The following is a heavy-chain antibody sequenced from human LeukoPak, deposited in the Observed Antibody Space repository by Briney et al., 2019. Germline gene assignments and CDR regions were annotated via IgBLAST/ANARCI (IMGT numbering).Heavy chain of an antibody. V-gene: IGHV3-9*01. Sequence: GGSLRLSCAASGFTFDDYAMHWVRQAPGKGLEWVSGINWNSGSIGYADSVKGRFTISRDNAKNSLYLQMNSLRAEDTAVYYCARELGALGGFDYWGQGTLVTVSS. CDR1: GFTFDDYA. CDR2: INWNSGSI. CDR3: ARELGALGGFDY. J-gene: IGHJ4*02. D-gene: IGHD1-26*01.